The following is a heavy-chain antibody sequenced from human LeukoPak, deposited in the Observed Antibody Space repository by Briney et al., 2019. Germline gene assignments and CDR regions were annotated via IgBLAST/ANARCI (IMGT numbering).Heavy chain of an antibody. J-gene: IGHJ4*02. V-gene: IGHV3-23*01. Sequence: PGGSLRLSCAASGFTFSSYAMSWVRQAPGKGLEWVSAISGSGGSTYYADSVKGRFTISRDNSKNTLYLQMNSLRAEDTAVYYCAEATLLWFGESHFDYWGQGTLVTVSS. CDR1: GFTFSSYA. CDR3: AEATLLWFGESHFDY. CDR2: ISGSGGST. D-gene: IGHD3-10*01.